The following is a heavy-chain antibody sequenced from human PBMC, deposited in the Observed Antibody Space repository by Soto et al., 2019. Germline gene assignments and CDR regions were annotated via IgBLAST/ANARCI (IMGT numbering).Heavy chain of an antibody. Sequence: QVQLVQSGAEVKKPGASVKVSCKASGYTFTSYYMHWVRQAPGQGLEWMGIINPSGGSTSYAQKFQGRVTMTRETSTSTVYMELSSLRSEDTAVYYCARVGWVAAAGTRRYFQHWGQGTLVTVSS. CDR1: GYTFTSYY. CDR3: ARVGWVAAAGTRRYFQH. J-gene: IGHJ1*01. V-gene: IGHV1-46*01. D-gene: IGHD6-13*01. CDR2: INPSGGST.